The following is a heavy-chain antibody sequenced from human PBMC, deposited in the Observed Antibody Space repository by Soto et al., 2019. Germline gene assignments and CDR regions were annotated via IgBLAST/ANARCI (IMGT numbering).Heavy chain of an antibody. D-gene: IGHD4-17*01. J-gene: IGHJ4*02. Sequence: GGSLRLSCADSGFTFSSYAMSWVRQAPGKGLEWVSDISGSGITTYYADSVKGRFTISRDNSKNTLYLQMNSLRAEDTAVYYCAKSGLGDYRYFDYWGQGTLVTGSS. V-gene: IGHV3-23*01. CDR2: ISGSGITT. CDR3: AKSGLGDYRYFDY. CDR1: GFTFSSYA.